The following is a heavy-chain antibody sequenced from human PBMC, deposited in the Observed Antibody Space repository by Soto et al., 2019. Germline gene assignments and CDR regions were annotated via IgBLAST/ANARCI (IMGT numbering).Heavy chain of an antibody. D-gene: IGHD3-22*01. J-gene: IGHJ3*02. CDR3: ARGSFVQWLFRRGADAFDI. CDR1: GGSISSYY. Sequence: SETLSLTCTVSGGSISSYYWSWIRQPPGKGLEWIGYIYYSGSTNYNPSLKSRVTISVDTSKNQFSLKLSSVTAADTAVYYCARGSFVQWLFRRGADAFDIWGQGTMVTVSS. CDR2: IYYSGST. V-gene: IGHV4-59*01.